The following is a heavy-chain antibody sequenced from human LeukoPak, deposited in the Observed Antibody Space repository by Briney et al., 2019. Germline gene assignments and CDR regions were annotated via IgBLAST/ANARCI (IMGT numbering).Heavy chain of an antibody. CDR2: IKNSGST. CDR3: ARTESRIVVVPPARGWFYP. D-gene: IGHD2-2*01. CDR1: GGSFSGYY. V-gene: IGHV4-34*01. J-gene: IGHJ5*02. Sequence: PSETLSLTCAVYGGSFSGYYWSWLRQRQGKGLEWDGEIKNSGSTNYNPSLTSPATISVATSKNQFSLKLSSVTAADTAVYYCARTESRIVVVPPARGWFYPWGQGALVTVSS.